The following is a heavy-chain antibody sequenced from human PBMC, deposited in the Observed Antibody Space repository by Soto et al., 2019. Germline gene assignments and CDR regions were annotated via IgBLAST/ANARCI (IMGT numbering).Heavy chain of an antibody. CDR3: VSDDPGIGMYV. D-gene: IGHD3-10*01. CDR2: ISSDGRSS. J-gene: IGHJ6*02. CDR1: GFTFNTYW. V-gene: IGHV3-74*01. Sequence: PGGSLRLSCVVSGFTFNTYWMHLVRQVPRKGLVWLSHISSDGRSSSFADSVKGRFTISRDNAKNTLYLQMNSLRADDSAVYFCVSDDPGIGMYVWGQGSTVTVSS.